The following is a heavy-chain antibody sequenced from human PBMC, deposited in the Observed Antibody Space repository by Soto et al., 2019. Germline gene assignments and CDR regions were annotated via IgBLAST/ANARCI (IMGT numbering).Heavy chain of an antibody. CDR1: GFTVSSNY. D-gene: IGHD3-10*01. Sequence: EVQLVESGGGLIQPGGSLRLSCAASGFTVSSNYMSCVRQAPGKGLEWVSVIYSGGSTYYADSVKGRFTISRDNSKNTLYLQMNSLRAEDTAVYYCARAPDYYGSGAFDPWGQGTLVTVSS. CDR3: ARAPDYYGSGAFDP. J-gene: IGHJ5*02. V-gene: IGHV3-53*01. CDR2: IYSGGST.